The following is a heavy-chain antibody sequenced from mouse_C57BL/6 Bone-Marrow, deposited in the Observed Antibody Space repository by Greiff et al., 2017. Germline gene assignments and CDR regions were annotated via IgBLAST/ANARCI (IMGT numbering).Heavy chain of an antibody. CDR3: ASRARITTLFDY. J-gene: IGHJ2*01. CDR2: INSDGGST. Sequence: EVKLQESGGGLVQPGESLKLSCESNEYEFPSHDMSWVRKTPEKRLEWVAAINSDGGSTYYPDTMERRFIISRDNTKKTLYLQMSSLRSEDTALYYCASRARITTLFDYWGQGTTLTVAS. D-gene: IGHD1-3*01. V-gene: IGHV5-2*01. CDR1: EYEFPSHD.